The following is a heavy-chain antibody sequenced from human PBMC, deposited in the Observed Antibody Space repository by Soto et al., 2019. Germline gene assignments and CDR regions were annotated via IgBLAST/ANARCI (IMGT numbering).Heavy chain of an antibody. V-gene: IGHV3-23*01. Sequence: LRLSCAASGFIFSNFVMGWVRRAPGKGLEWVSAIGGTSGSTYYADSVKGRFTISRDNSKNTLSLQMSRLRAEDTAVYYCAKRRGEGYFDLWGRGTLVTVSS. CDR3: AKRRGEGYFDL. CDR2: IGGTSGST. J-gene: IGHJ2*01. CDR1: GFIFSNFV. D-gene: IGHD3-10*01.